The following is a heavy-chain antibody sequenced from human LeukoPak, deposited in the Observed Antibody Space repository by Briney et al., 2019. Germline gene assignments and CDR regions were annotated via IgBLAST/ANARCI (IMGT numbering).Heavy chain of an antibody. CDR2: IYVSGRT. CDR3: ASEYSGYDFSFT. Sequence: SETLSLTCTVSGGSIGSGSYYWSWIRQPAGKGLEWIGRIYVSGRTNYNPSLKSRVTISIDMSKNQFSLRLSSVTAADTAVYYCASEYSGYDFSFTWGQGTLVTVSS. D-gene: IGHD5-12*01. J-gene: IGHJ5*02. CDR1: GGSIGSGSYY. V-gene: IGHV4-61*02.